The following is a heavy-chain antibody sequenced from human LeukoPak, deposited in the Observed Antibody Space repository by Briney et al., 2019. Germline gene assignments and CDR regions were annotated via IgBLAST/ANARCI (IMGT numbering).Heavy chain of an antibody. V-gene: IGHV4-34*01. J-gene: IGHJ4*02. CDR1: GGPFSGYY. Sequence: PSETLSLTCAVYGGPFSGYYWRSIRQPPGKGLEWIGEINHSGSTNYNPSLKSRVTISVDTSKNQFALKLRSVTAADTAVYYSARVGSFGVVNKGPFGYWGQGTLVTVSS. CDR3: ARVGSFGVVNKGPFGY. D-gene: IGHD3-3*01. CDR2: INHSGST.